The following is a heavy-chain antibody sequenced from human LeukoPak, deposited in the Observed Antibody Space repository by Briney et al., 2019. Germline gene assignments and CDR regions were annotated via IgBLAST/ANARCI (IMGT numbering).Heavy chain of an antibody. CDR2: ISSSSIYI. D-gene: IGHD5-18*01. J-gene: IGHJ6*03. Sequence: GGSLRLSCIPSGFTFRNYDMHWVRQAPGKGLEWVSSISSSSIYIYYADSVKGRFNISRDNAKKSLYLKMNSLRAEDKAVYYCARDTAMAYYYYYMDVWGKGTTVTVSS. CDR1: GFTFRNYD. V-gene: IGHV3-21*01. CDR3: ARDTAMAYYYYYMDV.